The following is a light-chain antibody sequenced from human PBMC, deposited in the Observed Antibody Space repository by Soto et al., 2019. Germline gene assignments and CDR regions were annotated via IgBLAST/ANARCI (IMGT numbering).Light chain of an antibody. CDR1: QSVSSN. Sequence: EIVLTQSPATLSVSPGERATLFCRASQSVSSNLAWYQQKPGQAPRLLIYGASTRATGIPARFSGSGSGTEFTLTISSLQSEDFAVYYCQQRSNWRTFGQGTKVDIK. CDR2: GAS. J-gene: IGKJ1*01. CDR3: QQRSNWRT. V-gene: IGKV3-15*01.